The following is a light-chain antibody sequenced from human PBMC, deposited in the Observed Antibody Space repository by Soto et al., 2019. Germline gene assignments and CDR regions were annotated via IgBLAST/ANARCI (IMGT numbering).Light chain of an antibody. CDR2: EVS. CDR3: SSYTTISTLEV. V-gene: IGLV2-14*01. Sequence: QSVLTQPASVSGSPGQSITISCTGTSSDVGGYNYGSWYQQHPGKAPKLMIYEVSNRPSGVSNRFSGSKSGNTASLTISGLQAEDEADYYCSSYTTISTLEVFGGGTKVTVL. J-gene: IGLJ3*02. CDR1: SSDVGGYNY.